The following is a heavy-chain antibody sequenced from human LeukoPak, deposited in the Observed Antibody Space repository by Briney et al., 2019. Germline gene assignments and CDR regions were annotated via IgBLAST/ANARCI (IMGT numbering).Heavy chain of an antibody. V-gene: IGHV4-39*07. CDR2: FYYSGST. D-gene: IGHD1-26*01. CDR1: GGSISSITYY. CDR3: ARDGWELLLGAFDI. J-gene: IGHJ3*02. Sequence: SETLSLTCTVSGGSISSITYYWGWIRQPPGKGLEWIGTFYYSGSTYYNPSLKSRVTISVDTSKNQFSLKLSSVTAADTAVYYCARDGWELLLGAFDIWGQGTMVTVSS.